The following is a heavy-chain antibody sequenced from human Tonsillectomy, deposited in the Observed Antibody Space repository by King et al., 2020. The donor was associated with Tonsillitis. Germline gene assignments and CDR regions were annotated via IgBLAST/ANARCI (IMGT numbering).Heavy chain of an antibody. CDR1: GVSISSGAYY. D-gene: IGHD6-25*01. CDR2: ISYSGDT. Sequence: VQLQESGPGLVKPSQTLSLTCAVSGVSISSGAYYWSWIRQHPGKGLEWIGYISYSGDTYYNPSLKTRVTISVDTSNNQFSLRLSSVTAADTAVYYCARTSKSGDPYYFDYAGQGTLITVSS. CDR3: ARTSKSGDPYYFDY. V-gene: IGHV4-31*11. J-gene: IGHJ4*02.